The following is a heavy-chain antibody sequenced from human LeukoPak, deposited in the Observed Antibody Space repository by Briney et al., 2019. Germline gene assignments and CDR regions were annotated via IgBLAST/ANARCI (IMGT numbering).Heavy chain of an antibody. J-gene: IGHJ6*03. V-gene: IGHV3-53*01. CDR2: ISGGGTT. Sequence: PGGSLRLSCAASGFTVSSNYMSWVRQAPGKGLEWVSVISGGGTTYYADSVKGRFTISRDNSKNTLYLQMNSLRAEDTAVYYCARGGYDFWSGYAYYYYYYMDVWGKGTTVTVSS. CDR1: GFTVSSNY. CDR3: ARGGYDFWSGYAYYYYYYMDV. D-gene: IGHD3-3*01.